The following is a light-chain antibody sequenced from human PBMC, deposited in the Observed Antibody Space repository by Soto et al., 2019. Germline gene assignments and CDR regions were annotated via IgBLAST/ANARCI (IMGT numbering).Light chain of an antibody. CDR2: EVS. V-gene: IGLV2-14*01. Sequence: QSALTQPASVSGSPGQSITISCTGTSSDVGGYCYVSWYQHHPGKAPKVIIYEVSNRPSGISNRFSGSKSGNTASLIISGLQAEDEADYYCNSYSSSGSVVFGGGTKVTVL. J-gene: IGLJ2*01. CDR3: NSYSSSGSVV. CDR1: SSDVGGYCY.